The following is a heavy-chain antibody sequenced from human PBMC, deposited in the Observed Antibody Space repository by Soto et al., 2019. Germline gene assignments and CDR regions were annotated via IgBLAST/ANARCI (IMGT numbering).Heavy chain of an antibody. CDR2: INHSGST. Sequence: SETLSLTCAVYGGSFSGYYWSWIRQPPGKGLEWIGEINHSGSTNYNPSLKSRVTISVDTSKNQFSLKLSSVTAADTAVYYCARRSGSYFDYWGQGTLVTVSS. J-gene: IGHJ4*02. D-gene: IGHD1-26*01. V-gene: IGHV4-34*01. CDR3: ARRSGSYFDY. CDR1: GGSFSGYY.